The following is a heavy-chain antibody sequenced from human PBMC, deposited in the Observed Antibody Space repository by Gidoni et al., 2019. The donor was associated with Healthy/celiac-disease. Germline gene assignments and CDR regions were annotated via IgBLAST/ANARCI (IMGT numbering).Heavy chain of an antibody. CDR3: ARGRGGSYSHFDY. D-gene: IGHD1-26*01. Sequence: QVQLQQWGAGLLKPSETLSLTCAVYGGSFSGYYWSWIRQPPGKGLEWIGEINHSGSTNYNPSLKSRVTISVDTSKNQFSLKLSSVTAADTAVYYCARGRGGSYSHFDYWGQGTLVTVSS. CDR2: INHSGST. CDR1: GGSFSGYY. V-gene: IGHV4-34*01. J-gene: IGHJ4*02.